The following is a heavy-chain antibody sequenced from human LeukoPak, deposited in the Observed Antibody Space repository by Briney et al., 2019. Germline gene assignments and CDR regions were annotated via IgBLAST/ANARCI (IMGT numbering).Heavy chain of an antibody. J-gene: IGHJ4*02. CDR2: IYSGGST. V-gene: IGHV3-66*01. Sequence: PGGSLRLSCAASGFTFSSNSMSWGRQAPGKGLEWVSIIYSGGSTSYADSVKGRFTISRDNSKNTLYLQMNSLRTEDTAVYYCARGGSYFDISGYYFYWGQGTLVTVSS. CDR3: ARGGSYFDISGYYFY. CDR1: GFTFSSNS. D-gene: IGHD3-22*01.